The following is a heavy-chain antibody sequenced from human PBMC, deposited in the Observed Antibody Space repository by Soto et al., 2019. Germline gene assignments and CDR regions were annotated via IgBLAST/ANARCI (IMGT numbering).Heavy chain of an antibody. CDR2: IYYIGGT. V-gene: IGHV4-39*01. CDR3: AAVVVGATRHPGSGY. CDR1: GGSISSSDYF. Sequence: QLQLQESGPGLVQPSETLSLICPVSGGSISSSDYFWAWIRQPPGKGLEWIGSIYYIGGTYYNRSLKGRVTVSVATSKTLFSLNLNSVTATDTAMYYCAAVVVGATRHPGSGYWGQGTLVTVSS. J-gene: IGHJ4*02. D-gene: IGHD2-15*01.